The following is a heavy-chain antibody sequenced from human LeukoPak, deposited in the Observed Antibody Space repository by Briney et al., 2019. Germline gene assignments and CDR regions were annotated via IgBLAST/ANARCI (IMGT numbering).Heavy chain of an antibody. Sequence: PGGSLRLSCTGSGFTFGDYAISWVRQAPGKGLEWLGFIRSKDNDGTTDYAASVKGRFIISRDDSKSIAYLQMNDLKTEDTAVYYCTRDAESRYYDSSGYPYWGQGTLVTVSS. D-gene: IGHD3-22*01. V-gene: IGHV3-49*04. CDR2: IRSKDNDGTT. CDR1: GFTFGDYA. CDR3: TRDAESRYYDSSGYPY. J-gene: IGHJ4*02.